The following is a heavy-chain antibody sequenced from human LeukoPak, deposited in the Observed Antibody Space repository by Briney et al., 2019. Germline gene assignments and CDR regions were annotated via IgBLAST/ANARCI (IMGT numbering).Heavy chain of an antibody. J-gene: IGHJ5*02. CDR1: GFTFSTYV. Sequence: GGSLRLSCAASGFTFSTYVMSWVRQTPGKGLEWVSTISGNGGATYYADSVKGRFTISRDNSKNTLYLQMNSLRAEDTAVYYCAKGNPTIAQLVPGYNWFDRWGQGTLVTVSS. D-gene: IGHD6-13*01. V-gene: IGHV3-23*01. CDR2: ISGNGGAT. CDR3: AKGNPTIAQLVPGYNWFDR.